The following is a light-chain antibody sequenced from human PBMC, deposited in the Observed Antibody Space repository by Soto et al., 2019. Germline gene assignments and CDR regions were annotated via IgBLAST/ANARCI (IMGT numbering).Light chain of an antibody. CDR3: TTWDDGLNGVA. J-gene: IGLJ2*01. CDR2: TNS. CDR1: SSNSGRNN. Sequence: QSVLTQPPSASGTPGQRGSISCSGSSSNSGRNNVNWYQQLPGTAPKPLIFTNSHRPSGVPDRFSGSKSGTSASRAISGLLSVDEADYYCTTWDDGLNGVAFGGGTKLTAL. V-gene: IGLV1-44*01.